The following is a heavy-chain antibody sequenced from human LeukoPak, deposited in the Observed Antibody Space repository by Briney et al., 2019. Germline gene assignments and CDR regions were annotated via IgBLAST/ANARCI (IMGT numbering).Heavy chain of an antibody. CDR1: GFAFSDYY. CDR3: ARDPSGYDKYYFDY. CDR2: ISSSGSTI. J-gene: IGHJ4*02. Sequence: SGGSLRLSCAASGFAFSDYYMSWIRQAPGKGLEWVSYISSSGSTIYYADSVKGRFTISRDNAKNSLYLQMNSLRAEDTAVYYCARDPSGYDKYYFDYWGQGTLVTVSS. D-gene: IGHD5-12*01. V-gene: IGHV3-11*01.